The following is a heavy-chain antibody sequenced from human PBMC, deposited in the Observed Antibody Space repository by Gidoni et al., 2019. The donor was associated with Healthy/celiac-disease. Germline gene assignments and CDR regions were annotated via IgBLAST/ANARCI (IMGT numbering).Heavy chain of an antibody. J-gene: IGHJ4*02. D-gene: IGHD1-1*01. V-gene: IGHV3-23*01. CDR1: GFTFSSYA. CDR2: ISGSGGNT. CDR3: AKTPGYGEDY. Sequence: EVQLLESGGGLVPPGGSLRLSCAASGFTFSSYAMSWVRQAPGKGLEWVSAISGSGGNTYYADSVKGRFTIARDNSNNTLYVQMNSRRAEDTDVYYCAKTPGYGEDYWGQGTLVTVSS.